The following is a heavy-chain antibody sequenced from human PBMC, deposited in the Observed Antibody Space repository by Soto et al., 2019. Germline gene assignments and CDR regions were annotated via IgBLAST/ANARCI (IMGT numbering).Heavy chain of an antibody. D-gene: IGHD1-26*01. CDR1: GYTFSNYG. CDR3: ARSEKWVTGGTGGY. V-gene: IGHV1-18*04. J-gene: IGHJ4*02. Sequence: QVQLVQSGAEVKKPGASVKVSCKASGYTFSNYGISWVRQAPGQGLEWMGWISVYNGDTNYAQKLQGRVTMTTDTSSMTAYMELRSLRSADTAVYYCARSEKWVTGGTGGYWCQGPLVTVSS. CDR2: ISVYNGDT.